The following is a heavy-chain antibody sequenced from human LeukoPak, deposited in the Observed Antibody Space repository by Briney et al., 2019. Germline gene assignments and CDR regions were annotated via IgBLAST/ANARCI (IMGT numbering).Heavy chain of an antibody. CDR3: ATPHRSAYSSGWYFDY. J-gene: IGHJ4*02. V-gene: IGHV4-4*02. CDR2: VHLDGRT. CDR1: GVSVTSTNW. Sequence: SETLSHTCDVSGVSVTSTNWWTWVRQPPGKGLEWIGEVHLDGRTNYNPSLKSRLIMSVDLPENHISLKLTSVTAADTAVYYCATPHRSAYSSGWYFDYWGQGTLVTVSS. D-gene: IGHD6-19*01.